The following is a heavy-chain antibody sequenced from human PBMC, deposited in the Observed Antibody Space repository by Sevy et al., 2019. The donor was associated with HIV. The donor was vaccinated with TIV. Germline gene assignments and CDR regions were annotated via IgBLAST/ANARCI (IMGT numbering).Heavy chain of an antibody. CDR2: ISYDGSHK. V-gene: IGHV3-30-3*01. Sequence: GGSLRLSCAASGFIFGSYAMNWVRQAPGKGLEWVAVISYDGSHKYYADSVKGRFTISRDSSKNPLYLQMHSLRTDDTAVYYSGRDPGSSWSSFDYWGQGTLVTVSS. J-gene: IGHJ4*02. CDR3: GRDPGSSWSSFDY. CDR1: GFIFGSYA. D-gene: IGHD6-13*01.